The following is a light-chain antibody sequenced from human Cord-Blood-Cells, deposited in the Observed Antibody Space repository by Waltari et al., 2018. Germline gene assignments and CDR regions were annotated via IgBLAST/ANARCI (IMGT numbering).Light chain of an antibody. CDR1: SSDVGGYNY. V-gene: IGLV2-11*01. CDR2: DVS. Sequence: QSALTQPRSVSGSPGRSVTISCTGTSSDVGGYNYVSWYQQHPGKAPKLMIYDVSKRPSGVPDRFSGSKSGSTASLTISGLQAEDEADYYCCSYAGSYTWVFGGGTKLTVL. CDR3: CSYAGSYTWV. J-gene: IGLJ3*02.